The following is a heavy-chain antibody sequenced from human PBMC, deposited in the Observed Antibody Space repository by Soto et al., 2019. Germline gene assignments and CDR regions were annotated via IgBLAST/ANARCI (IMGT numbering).Heavy chain of an antibody. CDR1: GGSISSSNCY. D-gene: IGHD2-2*01. CDR3: ARHPYSAPYIVLAPSSVVLHAFNI. V-gene: IGHV4-39*01. CDR2: MYHSGST. Sequence: QLQLQESGPGLVKPSETLSLTCTVSGGSISSSNCYWGWIRQPPGKGLEWIGSMYHSGSTYYNPSFKSRVTISVDASKNRFSLKLSSVTASDTAVYYCARHPYSAPYIVLAPSSVVLHAFNIWGQGTMVAVSS. J-gene: IGHJ3*02.